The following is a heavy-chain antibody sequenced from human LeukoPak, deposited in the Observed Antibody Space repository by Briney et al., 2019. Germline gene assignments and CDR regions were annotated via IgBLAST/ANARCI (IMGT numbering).Heavy chain of an antibody. D-gene: IGHD5-24*01. V-gene: IGHV3-21*01. CDR3: ARGFEKLRAFDI. CDR1: GFTFSCYS. CDR2: ISSSSSYI. J-gene: IGHJ3*02. Sequence: GGSLRLSCAASGFTFSCYSMNWVRQAPGKGLEWVSSISSSSSYIYYADSVKGRFTISRDNAKNSLYLQMNSLRAEDTAVYYCARGFEKLRAFDIWGQGTMVTVSS.